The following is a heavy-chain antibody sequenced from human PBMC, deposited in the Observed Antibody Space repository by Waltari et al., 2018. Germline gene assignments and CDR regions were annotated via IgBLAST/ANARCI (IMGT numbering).Heavy chain of an antibody. CDR2: MNPNSGNT. CDR1: GYTFTSYG. J-gene: IGHJ4*02. D-gene: IGHD5-12*01. V-gene: IGHV1-8*02. Sequence: QVQLVQSGAEVKKPGASVKVSCKASGYTFTSYGISWVRQAPGQGLEWMGWMNPNSGNTGYAQKFQGRVTMTRNTSISTAYMELSSLRSEDTAVYYCASSAPSGYDLDYWGQGTLVTVSS. CDR3: ASSAPSGYDLDY.